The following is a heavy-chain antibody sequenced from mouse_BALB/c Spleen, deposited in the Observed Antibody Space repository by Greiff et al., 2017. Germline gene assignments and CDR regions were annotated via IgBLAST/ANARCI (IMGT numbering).Heavy chain of an antibody. V-gene: IGHV5-17*02. CDR1: GFTFSSFG. D-gene: IGHD2-14*01. CDR3: ARSYRYGVFDY. CDR2: ISSGSSTI. Sequence: EVKLMESGGGLVQPGGSRKLSCAASGFTFSSFGMHWVRQAPEKGLEWVAYISSGSSTIYYADTVKGRFTISRDNPKNTLFLQMTSLRSEDTAMYYCARSYRYGVFDYWGQGTTLTVSS. J-gene: IGHJ2*01.